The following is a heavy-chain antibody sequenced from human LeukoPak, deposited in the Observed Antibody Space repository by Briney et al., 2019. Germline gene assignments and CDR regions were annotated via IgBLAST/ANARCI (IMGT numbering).Heavy chain of an antibody. Sequence: GGSLRLSCAASGFTFSSYGMHWVRQAPGKGPEWVAVISYDGSNQYYADSVKGRFTISRDNSKNTLYLQMNSLRAEDTAVYYCAKDPGYYYGSGSYDYWGQGTLVTVSS. CDR2: ISYDGSNQ. V-gene: IGHV3-30*18. D-gene: IGHD3-10*01. J-gene: IGHJ4*02. CDR1: GFTFSSYG. CDR3: AKDPGYYYGSGSYDY.